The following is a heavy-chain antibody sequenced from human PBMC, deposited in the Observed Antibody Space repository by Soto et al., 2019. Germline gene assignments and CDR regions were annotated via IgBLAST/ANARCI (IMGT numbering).Heavy chain of an antibody. Sequence: GGSLRLSCAASGFTFSSYAMSWVRQAPGKGLEWVSAISGSGGSTYYADSVKGRFTISRDNSKNTLYLQMNSLRAEDTAVYYCARDGLYSSSYFDYWGQGTLVTVSS. D-gene: IGHD6-6*01. J-gene: IGHJ4*02. CDR2: ISGSGGST. V-gene: IGHV3-23*01. CDR1: GFTFSSYA. CDR3: ARDGLYSSSYFDY.